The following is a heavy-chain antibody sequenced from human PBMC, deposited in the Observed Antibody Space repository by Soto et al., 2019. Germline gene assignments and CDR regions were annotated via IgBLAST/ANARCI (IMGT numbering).Heavy chain of an antibody. CDR3: ARSQTKVTSYDY. D-gene: IGHD4-17*01. CDR2: INHSGST. J-gene: IGHJ4*02. Sequence: PSETLSLTCAVYGGSFSGYYWSWIRQPPGKGLEWIGEINHSGSTNYNPSLKSRVTISVDTSKNQFSLKLSSVTAADTAVYYCARSQTKVTSYDYWGQGTLVTVSS. V-gene: IGHV4-34*01. CDR1: GGSFSGYY.